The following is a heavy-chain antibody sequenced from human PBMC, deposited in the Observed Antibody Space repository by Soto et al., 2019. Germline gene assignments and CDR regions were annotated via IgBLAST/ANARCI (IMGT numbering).Heavy chain of an antibody. Sequence: SETLSLTCAVSGVSISSGGYSWNWIRQPPGKGLEWIGYIYHSGSTLYNPSLKSRVTISVDKSKNQFSLKLTSVTAADTAVYYCARAHYGDYGYGMDVWGQGTTVTVSS. J-gene: IGHJ6*02. CDR3: ARAHYGDYGYGMDV. CDR2: IYHSGST. D-gene: IGHD4-17*01. V-gene: IGHV4-30-2*01. CDR1: GVSISSGGYS.